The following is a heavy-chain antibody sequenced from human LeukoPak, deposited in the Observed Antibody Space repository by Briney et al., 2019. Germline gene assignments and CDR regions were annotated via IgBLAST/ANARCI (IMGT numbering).Heavy chain of an antibody. CDR3: ASGTDAFDI. CDR1: GGSFSSYA. V-gene: IGHV1-69*04. Sequence: GASVKVSCKASGGSFSSYAISWVRQAPGQGLEWMGRIIPILGIANYAQKFKGRVTITADKSTSTAYMELSSLRSEDTAVYYCASGTDAFDIWGQGTMVTVSS. J-gene: IGHJ3*02. CDR2: IIPILGIA.